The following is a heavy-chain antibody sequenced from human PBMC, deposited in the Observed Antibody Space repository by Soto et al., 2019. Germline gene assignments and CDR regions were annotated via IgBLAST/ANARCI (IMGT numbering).Heavy chain of an antibody. J-gene: IGHJ5*02. V-gene: IGHV1-18*04. CDR1: CDTCTTYG. Sequence: ASVKVSSKAACDTCTTYGSSWGRQAPGRGLEWMGWTSAYHGNTNHAHKLHGSVTMTTDTSTSTAYMELRSLRSDATDVYSCERDWDSSGSYYHNWFDPWGQGTPVTVSS. D-gene: IGHD3-22*01. CDR2: TSAYHGNT. CDR3: ERDWDSSGSYYHNWFDP.